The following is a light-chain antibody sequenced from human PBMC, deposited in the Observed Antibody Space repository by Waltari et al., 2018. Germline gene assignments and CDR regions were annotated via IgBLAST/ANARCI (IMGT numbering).Light chain of an antibody. CDR1: QTSNTN. V-gene: IGKV3-15*01. J-gene: IGKJ1*01. CDR3: QQYNNWRA. CDR2: GAS. Sequence: EIVMTQSPGTLSVSPGERATLSCRASQTSNTNLAWYQQKPGQAPRLLIYGASTRATGIPARFSGSGSGTEFTLTISSLQAEDFALYYCQQYNNWRAFGLGTKVEI.